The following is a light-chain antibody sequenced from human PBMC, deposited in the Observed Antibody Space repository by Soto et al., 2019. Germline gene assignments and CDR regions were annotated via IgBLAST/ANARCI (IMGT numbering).Light chain of an antibody. J-gene: IGLJ1*01. CDR2: DVS. Sequence: ALTQPASVSGSPGQSITISCTGTSSDVGGYNYVSWYQHPPGKAPKLIIYDVSNRPSGVSYRFSGSKSGNTASLTISGLQPEDEADYYCSSYTTSNTRQIVFGTGTKVTVL. CDR1: SSDVGGYNY. CDR3: SSYTTSNTRQIV. V-gene: IGLV2-14*03.